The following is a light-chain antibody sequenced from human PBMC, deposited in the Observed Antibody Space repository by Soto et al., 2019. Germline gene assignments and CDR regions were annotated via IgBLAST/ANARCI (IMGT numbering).Light chain of an antibody. J-gene: IGLJ3*02. Sequence: QSALTQPPSASGSPGQSVTISCTGTSSDVGGYNYDSWYQQHPGKAPKLMIYEVSKRPSGVPDRFSGSKSGNTASLTVSGLQVEDEADYYCSSYAGSSNWVFGEGTKLTVL. V-gene: IGLV2-8*01. CDR1: SSDVGGYNY. CDR3: SSYAGSSNWV. CDR2: EVS.